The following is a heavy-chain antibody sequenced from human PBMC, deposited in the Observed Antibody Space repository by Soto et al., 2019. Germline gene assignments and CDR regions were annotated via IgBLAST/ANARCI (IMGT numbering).Heavy chain of an antibody. CDR2: IWYDGSNK. V-gene: IGHV3-33*08. CDR1: GFTFSSYG. J-gene: IGHJ6*02. Sequence: GSLRLSCAASGFTFSSYGMHWVRQAPGKGLEWVAVIWYDGSNKYYADSVKGRFTISRDNSKNTLYLQMNSLRAEDTAVYYCARAKTKVVTYYYYGMDVWGQGTTVTVSS. D-gene: IGHD2-2*01. CDR3: ARAKTKVVTYYYYGMDV.